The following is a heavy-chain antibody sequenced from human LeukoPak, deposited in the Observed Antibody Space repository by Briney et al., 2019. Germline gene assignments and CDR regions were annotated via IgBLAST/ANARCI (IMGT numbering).Heavy chain of an antibody. CDR1: GFTFSSYA. CDR3: AKGYCSGGSFYNFDY. Sequence: GGSLRLSCAASGFTFSSYAMSWVRQAPGKGLEWVSAISGSGGGTYYADSVKGRFTISRDNSKNTLYLQMNSLRAEDTAVYYCAKGYCSGGSFYNFDYWGQGTLVTVSS. CDR2: ISGSGGGT. V-gene: IGHV3-23*01. J-gene: IGHJ4*02. D-gene: IGHD2-15*01.